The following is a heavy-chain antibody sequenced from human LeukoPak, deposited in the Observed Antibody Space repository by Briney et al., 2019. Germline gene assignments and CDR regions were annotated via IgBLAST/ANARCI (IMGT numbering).Heavy chain of an antibody. J-gene: IGHJ4*02. D-gene: IGHD5-18*01. CDR3: HVDTAMEEYYFDY. V-gene: IGHV1-2*06. Sequence: ASVKVSCKASGYTFTGYYMHWVRQAPGQGLEWMGRINPNSGGTNYAQKFQGRVTMTRDTSISTAYMELSRLRSDDTAVYYCHVDTAMEEYYFDYWGQGTLVTVSS. CDR2: INPNSGGT. CDR1: GYTFTGYY.